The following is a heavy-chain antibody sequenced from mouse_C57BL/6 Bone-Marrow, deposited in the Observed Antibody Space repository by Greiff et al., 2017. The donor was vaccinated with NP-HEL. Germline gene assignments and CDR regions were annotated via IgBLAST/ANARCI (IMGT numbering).Heavy chain of an antibody. V-gene: IGHV3-8*01. D-gene: IGHD1-1*01. Sequence: EVKLLESGPGLAKPSQTLSLTCSVTGYSITSDYWNWIRKFPGNKLEYMGYISYSGSTYYTPSLKRRISITRDSSKNQYYLQLNSVTTEDTATYYCARGYGSSYGAMDYWGQGTSVTVSS. J-gene: IGHJ4*01. CDR1: GYSITSDY. CDR2: ISYSGST. CDR3: ARGYGSSYGAMDY.